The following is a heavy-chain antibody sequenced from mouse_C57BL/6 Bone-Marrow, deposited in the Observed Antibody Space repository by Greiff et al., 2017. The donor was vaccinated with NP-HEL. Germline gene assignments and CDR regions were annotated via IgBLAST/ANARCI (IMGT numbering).Heavy chain of an antibody. D-gene: IGHD2-1*01. J-gene: IGHJ1*03. V-gene: IGHV1-72*01. CDR1: GYTFTSYW. Sequence: QVQLKQPGAELVKPGASVKLSCKASGYTFTSYWMHWVKQRPGRGLEWIGRIDPNSGGTKYNEKFKSKATLTVDKPSSTAYMQLSSLTSEDSAVYYCARGGAYGNYSYWYFDVWGTGTTVTVSS. CDR3: ARGGAYGNYSYWYFDV. CDR2: IDPNSGGT.